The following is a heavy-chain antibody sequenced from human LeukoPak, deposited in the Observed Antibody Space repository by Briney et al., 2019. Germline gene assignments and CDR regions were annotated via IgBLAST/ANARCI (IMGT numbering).Heavy chain of an antibody. CDR1: GFTFDDYG. D-gene: IGHD2-15*01. Sequence: GGSLRLSCAASGFTFDDYGMSWVRQAPGKWLEWVSSIKWNGGSTGYADSVKGRFTISRDNAKNSLYLQMNSLRAEDTALYYCARDGGDCSGDSCYVDYWGQGTLVTVSS. CDR3: ARDGGDCSGDSCYVDY. J-gene: IGHJ4*02. V-gene: IGHV3-20*04. CDR2: IKWNGGST.